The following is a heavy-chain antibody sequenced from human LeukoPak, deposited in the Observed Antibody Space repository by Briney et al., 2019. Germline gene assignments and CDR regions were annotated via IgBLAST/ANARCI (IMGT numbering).Heavy chain of an antibody. CDR2: INPNSGGT. Sequence: GASVKVSCKASGYTFTGYYMHWVRQAPGQGLEWMGWINPNSGGTNYAQKFQGRVTMTRDTSISTAYMELSRLRSDDTAVYYCARDREHAAAGLRGGYYYYYMDVWGKGATVTISS. CDR1: GYTFTGYY. J-gene: IGHJ6*03. D-gene: IGHD6-13*01. CDR3: ARDREHAAAGLRGGYYYYYMDV. V-gene: IGHV1-2*02.